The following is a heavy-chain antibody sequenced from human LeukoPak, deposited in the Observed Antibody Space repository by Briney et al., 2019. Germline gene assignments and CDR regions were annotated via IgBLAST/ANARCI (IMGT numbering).Heavy chain of an antibody. D-gene: IGHD1-26*01. V-gene: IGHV3-49*04. J-gene: IGHJ5*02. Sequence: PGGSLRLSCTASGLTFGDHAMSWVRQAPGKGLEWVGFIRSKAYGGTTEYAASVRGRFTISRDDSKSIAYLRMNSLKTEDTAVYYCTRERAGYSESWGQGTLVTVSS. CDR3: TRERAGYSES. CDR2: IRSKAYGGTT. CDR1: GLTFGDHA.